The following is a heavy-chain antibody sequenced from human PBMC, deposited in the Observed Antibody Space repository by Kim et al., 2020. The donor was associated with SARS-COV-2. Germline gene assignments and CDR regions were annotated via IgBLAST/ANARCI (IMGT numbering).Heavy chain of an antibody. CDR3: TRGAVSGNDALGI. CDR1: GFTLTKYG. V-gene: IGHV3-30*03. D-gene: IGHD6-19*01. Sequence: GGSLRLSCKASGFTLTKYGMHWVRQAPGTGLEWVAFVSYDGSVKYYGETVKGRFTISRDTSKNTLFLQMDSLRAGDTAVYYCTRGAVSGNDALGIWGQGLLVTVSS. J-gene: IGHJ3*02. CDR2: VSYDGSVK.